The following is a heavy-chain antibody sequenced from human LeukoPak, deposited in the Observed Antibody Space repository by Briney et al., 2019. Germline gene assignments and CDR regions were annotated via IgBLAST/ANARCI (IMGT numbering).Heavy chain of an antibody. CDR1: GGSFSNHY. V-gene: IGHV4-59*11. CDR3: ARGNYVDWFDP. D-gene: IGHD1-7*01. Sequence: PSETLSLTCTVSGGSFSNHYWSWIRQPPGKGLEWIGYIYHTGSTNYNPSLKSRVTISVDTSKNQFSLKLSSVTAADTAVYYCARGNYVDWFDPWGQGTQVTASS. CDR2: IYHTGST. J-gene: IGHJ5*02.